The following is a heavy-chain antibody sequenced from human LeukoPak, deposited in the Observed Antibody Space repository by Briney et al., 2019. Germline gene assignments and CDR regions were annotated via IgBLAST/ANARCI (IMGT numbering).Heavy chain of an antibody. V-gene: IGHV1-69*05. CDR2: IIPIFGTA. CDR3: ARVGSTFYDSSGYYLDY. D-gene: IGHD3-22*01. Sequence: SVKVSCKASGGTFSSYAISWVRQAPGQGLEWMGGIIPIFGTANYAQKLQGRVTMTTDTSTSTAYMELRSLRSDDTAVYYCARVGSTFYDSSGYYLDYWGQGTLVTVSS. J-gene: IGHJ4*02. CDR1: GGTFSSYA.